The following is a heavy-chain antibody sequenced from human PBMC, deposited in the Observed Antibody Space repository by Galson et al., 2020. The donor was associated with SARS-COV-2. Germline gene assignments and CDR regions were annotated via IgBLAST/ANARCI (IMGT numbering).Heavy chain of an antibody. CDR1: GYTLTELS. V-gene: IGHV1-24*01. D-gene: IGHD4-17*01. J-gene: IGHJ5*02. CDR3: ATVFTSTVTTWSYWFDP. Sequence: ASVKVSCKVSGYTLTELSMHWVRQAPGKGLEWMGGFDPEDGETIYAQKFQGRVTMTEDTSTDTAYMELSSLRSEDTAVYYCATVFTSTVTTWSYWFDPWGQGTLVTVSS. CDR2: FDPEDGET.